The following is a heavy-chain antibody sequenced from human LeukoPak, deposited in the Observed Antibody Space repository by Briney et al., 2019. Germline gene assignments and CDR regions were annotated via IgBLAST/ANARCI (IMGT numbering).Heavy chain of an antibody. CDR2: INHSGST. CDR3: ARRNWGPFDS. CDR1: GGSFSGYY. V-gene: IGHV4-34*01. J-gene: IGHJ4*02. D-gene: IGHD7-27*01. Sequence: SETLSLTCAVYGGSFSGYYWSWIRQPPGKGLEWIGEINHSGSTNYNPSLKSRVTISVDTSKNQFSLKLSSVTAADTAVYYCARRNWGPFDSWGRGTQVTVSP.